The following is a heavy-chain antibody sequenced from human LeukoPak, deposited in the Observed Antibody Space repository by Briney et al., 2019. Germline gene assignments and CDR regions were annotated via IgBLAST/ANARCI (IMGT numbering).Heavy chain of an antibody. CDR2: ISYDGSNK. V-gene: IGHV3-30-3*01. J-gene: IGHJ3*02. CDR1: GFTFSSYA. Sequence: GGSLRLSCAASGFTFSSYAMHWVRQAPGKGLEWVAVISYDGSNKYYADSVKGRFTISRDNSKNTLYLQMNSLRAEDTAVYYCARPRTSYYYDSSGYSTNAFDIWGQGTMVTVSS. CDR3: ARPRTSYYYDSSGYSTNAFDI. D-gene: IGHD3-22*01.